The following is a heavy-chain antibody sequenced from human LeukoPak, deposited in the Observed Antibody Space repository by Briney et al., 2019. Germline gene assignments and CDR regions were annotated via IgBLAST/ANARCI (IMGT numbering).Heavy chain of an antibody. Sequence: SSVKVSCKASGYTFTGYYMHWVRQPPGQGLEWMGRINPNSGGTNYAQKFQGRVTITRDTSISTPYMELSRLRSDDTAVYYCARGVAAAGTNWFDPWGQGTLVTVSS. J-gene: IGHJ5*02. D-gene: IGHD6-13*01. CDR2: INPNSGGT. V-gene: IGHV1-2*06. CDR1: GYTFTGYY. CDR3: ARGVAAAGTNWFDP.